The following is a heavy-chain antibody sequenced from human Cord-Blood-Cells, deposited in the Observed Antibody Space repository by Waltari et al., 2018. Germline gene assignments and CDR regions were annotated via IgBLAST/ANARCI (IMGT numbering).Heavy chain of an antibody. J-gene: IGHJ5*02. CDR2: IIPIFGTA. CDR3: ARDGPANSGSYYWFDP. V-gene: IGHV1-69*01. Sequence: QVQLVQSGAEVKKPGSSVKVSCKASGCTFSSYAISWVRQAPGQGLEWMGGIIPIFGTANYAQKFQGRVTIPADESTSTAYMELSSLRSEDTAVYYCARDGPANSGSYYWFDPWGQGTLVTVSS. D-gene: IGHD1-26*01. CDR1: GCTFSSYA.